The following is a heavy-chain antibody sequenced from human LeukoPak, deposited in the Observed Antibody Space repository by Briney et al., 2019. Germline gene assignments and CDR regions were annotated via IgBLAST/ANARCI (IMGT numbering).Heavy chain of an antibody. J-gene: IGHJ4*02. CDR2: ISAYSGNT. D-gene: IGHD6-19*01. Sequence: ASVKVSRKASGYTFTSYGISWVRQAPGQGLEWMGWISAYSGNTNYAQKLQGRVTMTTDTSTSTAYMELRSLRSDDTAVYYCARDHKGVAVAGRIDYWGQGTLVTVSS. CDR3: ARDHKGVAVAGRIDY. CDR1: GYTFTSYG. V-gene: IGHV1-18*01.